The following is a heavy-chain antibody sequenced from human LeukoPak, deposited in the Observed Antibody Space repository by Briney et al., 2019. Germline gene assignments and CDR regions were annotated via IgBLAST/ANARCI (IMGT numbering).Heavy chain of an antibody. J-gene: IGHJ6*02. CDR3: ARGLMVFRVAVAGTLLREEHMDV. V-gene: IGHV4-4*02. CDR1: GVSISSSNW. Sequence: SGTLSLTCAVSGVSISSSNWWSWVRQPPGKGLEWIGEIYHSGSTNYNPSLKSRVTISVDKSKNQFSLKLSSVTAADTAVYYCARGLMVFRVAVAGTLLREEHMDVWGQGTTVTVSS. D-gene: IGHD6-19*01. CDR2: IYHSGST.